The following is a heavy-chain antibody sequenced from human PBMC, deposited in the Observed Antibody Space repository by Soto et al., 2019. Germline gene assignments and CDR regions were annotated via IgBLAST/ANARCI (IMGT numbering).Heavy chain of an antibody. CDR3: ARVGGSWYSSGWYEFGFDY. V-gene: IGHV3-21*04. CDR2: ISSGSGYI. D-gene: IGHD6-19*01. Sequence: GGSLRLSCAASGFTFSTYSMNWVRQAPGKGLEWVSSISSGSGYIYYADSAKGRFTISRDNSKNTLYLQMNGLRAEDTAVYYYARVGGSWYSSGWYEFGFDYWGQGTLVTVSS. J-gene: IGHJ4*02. CDR1: GFTFSTYS.